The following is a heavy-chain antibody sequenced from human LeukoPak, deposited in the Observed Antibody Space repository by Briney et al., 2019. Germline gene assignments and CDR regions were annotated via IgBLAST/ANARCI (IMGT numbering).Heavy chain of an antibody. CDR2: IKEDGGRE. CDR1: GFAFSRSW. J-gene: IGHJ4*02. CDR3: ARDGGYSAFDY. D-gene: IGHD1-26*01. V-gene: IGHV3-7*01. Sequence: GGSLRLSCAASGFAFSRSWMTWIRQAPGKGLEFVANIKEDGGRENFASSVKGRFTISRDNAKDSLYLQMNNLRVEDTAVYYCARDGGYSAFDYWGQGALVTVSS.